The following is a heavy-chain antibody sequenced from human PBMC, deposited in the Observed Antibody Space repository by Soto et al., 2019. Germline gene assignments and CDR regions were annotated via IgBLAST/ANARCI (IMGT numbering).Heavy chain of an antibody. CDR3: AAGLYCSSTSCHYGMDV. Sequence: SVKVSCKASGFTFTSSAVQWVRQARGQRLEWIGWIVVGSGNTNYAQKFQERVTITRDMSTSTAYMELSSLRSEDTAVYYCAAGLYCSSTSCHYGMDVWGQGTTVTVSS. CDR2: IVVGSGNT. CDR1: GFTFTSSA. V-gene: IGHV1-58*01. J-gene: IGHJ6*02. D-gene: IGHD2-2*01.